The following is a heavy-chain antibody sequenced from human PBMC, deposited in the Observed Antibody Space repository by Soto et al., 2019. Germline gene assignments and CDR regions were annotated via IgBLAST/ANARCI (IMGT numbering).Heavy chain of an antibody. CDR2: IIPIFGTA. D-gene: IGHD6-13*01. V-gene: IGHV1-69*13. Sequence: ASVKVSCKASGGTFSSYAISWVRQAPGQGLEWMGGIIPIFGTANYAQKFQGRVTITADESTSTAYMELSSLRSEDTAVYYCARAGKYSSSNRWFDPWGQGTLVTVSS. CDR3: ARAGKYSSSNRWFDP. CDR1: GGTFSSYA. J-gene: IGHJ5*02.